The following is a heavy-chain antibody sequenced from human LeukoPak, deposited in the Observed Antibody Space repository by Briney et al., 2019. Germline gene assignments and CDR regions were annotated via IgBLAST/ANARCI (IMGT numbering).Heavy chain of an antibody. D-gene: IGHD5-18*01. V-gene: IGHV4-59*01. Sequence: PSETLSLTCTVSGGSISSYYWSWIRQPPGKGLEWIGYIYYSGSTNYNPSLKSRVTISVDTSKNQFSLKLSSVTAADTAVYYCAREDSYGYGGVWFAPWGQGTLVTVSS. CDR2: IYYSGST. J-gene: IGHJ5*02. CDR1: GGSISSYY. CDR3: AREDSYGYGGVWFAP.